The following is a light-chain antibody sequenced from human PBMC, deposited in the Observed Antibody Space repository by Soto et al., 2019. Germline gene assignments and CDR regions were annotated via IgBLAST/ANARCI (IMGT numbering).Light chain of an antibody. CDR1: QSIRSS. J-gene: IGKJ4*01. V-gene: IGKV1-5*03. CDR2: QAS. Sequence: DIPLTQSPSTLSAYVGDRVTFTCRASQSIRSSLAWYQQKPGKVPKLLIYQASTLESGVPSRFSASGSGTDFTLTISSLQPGDIATYYCQQYHSFSLTFGGGTKVEI. CDR3: QQYHSFSLT.